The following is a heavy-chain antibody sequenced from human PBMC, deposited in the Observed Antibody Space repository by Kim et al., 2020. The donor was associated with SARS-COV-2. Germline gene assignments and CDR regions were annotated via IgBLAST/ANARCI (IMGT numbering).Heavy chain of an antibody. V-gene: IGHV6-1*01. CDR3: ARGGYCSGGSCYSDFDY. CDR2: TYYRSKWYN. Sequence: SQTLSLTCAISGDSVSSNSAAWNWIRQSPSRGLEWLGRTYYRSKWYNDYAVSVKSRITINPDTSKNQFSLQLNSVTPEDTAVYYCARGGYCSGGSCYSDFDYWGQGTLVTVSS. CDR1: GDSVSSNSAA. J-gene: IGHJ4*02. D-gene: IGHD2-15*01.